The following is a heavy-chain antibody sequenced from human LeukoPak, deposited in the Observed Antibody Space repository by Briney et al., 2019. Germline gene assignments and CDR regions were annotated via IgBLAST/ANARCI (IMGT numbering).Heavy chain of an antibody. V-gene: IGHV4-30-4*08. J-gene: IGHJ3*02. D-gene: IGHD3-3*01. CDR1: GGSISSGDYY. Sequence: SETLSLTCTVSGGSISSGDYYWSWLRLPPGKGLEWIGYIYYSGSTYYNPSLKSRVTISVDTSKNQFSLKLSSVTAADTAVYYCASYHDFWSGRDAFDIWGQGTMVTVSS. CDR3: ASYHDFWSGRDAFDI. CDR2: IYYSGST.